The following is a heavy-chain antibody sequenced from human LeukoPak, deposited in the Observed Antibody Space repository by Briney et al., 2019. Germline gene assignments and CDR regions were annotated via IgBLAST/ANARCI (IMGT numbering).Heavy chain of an antibody. Sequence: GGSLRLSCTASGFTYSSFAMHWVRQAPGKGLDWVAVISNDGSEKYYADSMKGRFTISRDNAKNSLYLQMNSLRAEDTAVYYCARGVRSSTSWTTDYWGQGTLVTVSS. J-gene: IGHJ4*02. V-gene: IGHV3-30-3*01. D-gene: IGHD2-2*01. CDR1: GFTYSSFA. CDR3: ARGVRSSTSWTTDY. CDR2: ISNDGSEK.